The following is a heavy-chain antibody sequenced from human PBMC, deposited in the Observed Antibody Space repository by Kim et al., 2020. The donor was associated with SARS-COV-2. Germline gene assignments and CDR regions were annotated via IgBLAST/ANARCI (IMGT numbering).Heavy chain of an antibody. CDR1: GGSVSSGSYY. Sequence: SETLSLTCTVSGGSVSSGSYYWSWIRQPPGKGLEWIGYIYYSGSTNYNPSLKSRVTISVDTSKNQFSLKLSSVTAADTAVYYCARDSPIIAAQAAFDIWGQGTMVTVSS. CDR2: IYYSGST. D-gene: IGHD6-6*01. V-gene: IGHV4-61*01. J-gene: IGHJ3*02. CDR3: ARDSPIIAAQAAFDI.